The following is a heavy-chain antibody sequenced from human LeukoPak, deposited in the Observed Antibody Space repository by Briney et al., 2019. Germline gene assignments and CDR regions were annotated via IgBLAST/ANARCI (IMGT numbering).Heavy chain of an antibody. J-gene: IGHJ5*02. D-gene: IGHD3-10*01. Sequence: PSETLSLTCTVSGGSISSYYWSWIRQRPGKGLEWIGSIYYSGSTYYNPSLKSRVTISVDTSKNQFSLKLSSVTAADTAVYYCARRGFRNWFDPWGQGTLVTVSS. CDR1: GGSISSYY. V-gene: IGHV4-59*12. CDR2: IYYSGST. CDR3: ARRGFRNWFDP.